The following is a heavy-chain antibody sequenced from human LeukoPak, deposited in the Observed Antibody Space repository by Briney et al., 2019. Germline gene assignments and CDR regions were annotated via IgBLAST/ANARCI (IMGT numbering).Heavy chain of an antibody. CDR3: STYYYGSGPEK. D-gene: IGHD3-10*01. J-gene: IGHJ4*02. CDR1: GLTVSGNY. CDR2: LYSDGGT. Sequence: PGGSLRLSCAAFGLTVSGNYMSWVRQAPGKGLEWVSVLYSDGGTYYADSVKGRFSISRDTSKNTVYLQMNSLRDDDTAVYYFSTYYYGSGPEKWGQGTLVTVSS. V-gene: IGHV3-53*01.